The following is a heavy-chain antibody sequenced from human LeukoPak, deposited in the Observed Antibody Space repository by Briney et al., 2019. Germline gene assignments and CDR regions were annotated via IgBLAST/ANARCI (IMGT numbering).Heavy chain of an antibody. V-gene: IGHV1-69*04. CDR2: IIPILGIA. J-gene: IGHJ5*02. Sequence: SVKVSCQTSGYTFTSFGITWVRQAPGQGLEWMGRIIPILGIANYAQKFQGRVTITADKPTSSAYMELSSLRSEDTAVYYCATSAGIAVAGTWNWFDPWGQGTLVTVSS. CDR3: ATSAGIAVAGTWNWFDP. D-gene: IGHD6-19*01. CDR1: GYTFTSFG.